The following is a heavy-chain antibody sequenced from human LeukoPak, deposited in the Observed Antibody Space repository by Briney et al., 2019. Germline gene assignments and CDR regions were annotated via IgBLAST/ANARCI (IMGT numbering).Heavy chain of an antibody. D-gene: IGHD6-19*01. CDR3: AKVVAGPQYYFDY. CDR2: ISGSGGST. CDR1: GFTFSSYA. J-gene: IGHJ4*02. V-gene: IGHV3-23*01. Sequence: AGGSLRLSCAASGFTFSSYAMSWVRQAPGKGLEWVSAISGSGGSTYYADSVKGRFTISRDNSKNTLYLQMNSLRAEDTAVYYCAKVVAGPQYYFDYWGQGTLVTVSS.